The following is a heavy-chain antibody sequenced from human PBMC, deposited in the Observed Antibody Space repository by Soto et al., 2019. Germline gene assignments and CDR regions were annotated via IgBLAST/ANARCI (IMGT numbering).Heavy chain of an antibody. CDR1: GGTFSSYA. Sequence: QVQLVQSGAEVKKPGSSVKVSCKASGGTFSSYAISWVRQAPGQGLEWMGWISPIFGTANYAQKFQGRGTITAYKYTSKAYMELSSLRYEDTAVYYFARDLQDPGGSGYYDAVDIWGQGTIVTVSS. D-gene: IGHD3-22*01. CDR2: ISPIFGTA. J-gene: IGHJ3*02. V-gene: IGHV1-69*06. CDR3: ARDLQDPGGSGYYDAVDI.